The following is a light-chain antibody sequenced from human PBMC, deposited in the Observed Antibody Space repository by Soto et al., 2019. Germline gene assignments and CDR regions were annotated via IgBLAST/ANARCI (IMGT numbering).Light chain of an antibody. CDR3: QQYYTYIT. V-gene: IGKV1-5*01. Sequence: DIPMTQSPSTLSASVGDRVTITCRASQSVRSWLAWYQQKPGKAPKLLIYDVSSLESGAPSRFSGSGSGTEFTLTISGLQPDDFATYYCQQYYTYITFGGGTKVEIK. J-gene: IGKJ4*01. CDR2: DVS. CDR1: QSVRSW.